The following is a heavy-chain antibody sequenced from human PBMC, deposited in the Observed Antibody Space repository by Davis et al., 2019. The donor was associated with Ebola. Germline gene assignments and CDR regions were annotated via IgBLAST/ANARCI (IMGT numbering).Heavy chain of an antibody. CDR1: GFTFIDYY. D-gene: IGHD1-7*01. V-gene: IGHV1-2*02. CDR3: ARDRAGTAHMDV. CDR2: ISLNSGST. J-gene: IGHJ6*03. Sequence: ASVKVSCKASGFTFIDYYMHWVRQAPGQGPEWMGWISLNSGSTKYSHKFQGRVTMTRDTSISTAYMELSGLRSDDTAVYYCARDRAGTAHMDVWGKGTTVTVSS.